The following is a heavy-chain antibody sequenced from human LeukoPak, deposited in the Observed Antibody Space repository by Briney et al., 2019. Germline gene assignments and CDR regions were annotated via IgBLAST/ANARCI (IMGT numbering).Heavy chain of an antibody. CDR3: ARVPRRYCSSTSCHSNYHYYYMDV. D-gene: IGHD2-2*01. V-gene: IGHV1-46*01. J-gene: IGHJ6*03. Sequence: ASVKVSCKASGYTFTSYYMHWVRQAPGQGLEWMGIINPSGGSTSYAQKFQGRVTITADESTSTAYMELSSLRSEDTAVYYCARVPRRYCSSTSCHSNYHYYYMDVWGKGTTVTVSS. CDR2: INPSGGST. CDR1: GYTFTSYY.